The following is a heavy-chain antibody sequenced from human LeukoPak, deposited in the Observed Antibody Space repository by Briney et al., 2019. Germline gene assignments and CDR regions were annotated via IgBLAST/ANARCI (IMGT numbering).Heavy chain of an antibody. J-gene: IGHJ4*02. Sequence: TSETLSLTCTVSGGSISGYYWSWIRQPPGKGLEWIGYIHYSGSTNYSPSLKSRVTISVDTPKNQFSLKLTSVTAADTAVYYCARRSCSSTSCSNTDYWGQGILVTVSS. CDR3: ARRSCSSTSCSNTDY. CDR1: GGSISGYY. CDR2: IHYSGST. D-gene: IGHD2-2*01. V-gene: IGHV4-59*08.